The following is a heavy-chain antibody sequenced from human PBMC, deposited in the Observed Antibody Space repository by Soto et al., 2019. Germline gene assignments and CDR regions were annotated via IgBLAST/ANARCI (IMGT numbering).Heavy chain of an antibody. CDR3: ARGGMFRSFDY. Sequence: GSGPTLVNPTQTLTLTCTFSGFSLDTSGVGVGWLRQPPGKALEWLALIYWDDDKRFSPSLKSRLTITKDTSKNQVVLTMTNMDPVDTATYYCARGGMFRSFDYWGQGTLVTVSS. J-gene: IGHJ4*02. CDR2: IYWDDDK. V-gene: IGHV2-5*02. CDR1: GFSLDTSGVG. D-gene: IGHD3-10*02.